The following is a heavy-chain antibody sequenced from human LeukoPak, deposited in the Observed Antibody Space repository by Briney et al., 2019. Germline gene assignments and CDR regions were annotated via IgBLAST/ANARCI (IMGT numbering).Heavy chain of an antibody. CDR1: GYSISSGYC. Sequence: PSETLSLTCAVSGYSISSGYCWGWIRQSPGKGLEWIGSAYHNGRTYYSPSLKSRVTISVDTSKNQVSLKLSSVTAVDTAVYYCARAKSIITEVRGAVPGRFDFWGQGTLVTVSS. CDR3: ARAKSIITEVRGAVPGRFDF. J-gene: IGHJ4*02. CDR2: AYHNGRT. D-gene: IGHD3-10*01. V-gene: IGHV4-38-2*01.